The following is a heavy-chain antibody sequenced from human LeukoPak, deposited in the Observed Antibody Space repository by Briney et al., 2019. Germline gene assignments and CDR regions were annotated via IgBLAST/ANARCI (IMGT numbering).Heavy chain of an antibody. V-gene: IGHV6-1*01. CDR2: TNYRSKWFN. J-gene: IGHJ4*02. D-gene: IGHD6-19*01. Sequence: SQTLSLTCAISGDSVSSDSAAWNWIRQSPSRGLEWLGRTNYRSKWFNDYAVSVKRRITINPDTSQNQFSLQLNSVTPEDTAVYYCVRGWEYSSGWYYFDYWGQGTLVTVSS. CDR1: GDSVSSDSAA. CDR3: VRGWEYSSGWYYFDY.